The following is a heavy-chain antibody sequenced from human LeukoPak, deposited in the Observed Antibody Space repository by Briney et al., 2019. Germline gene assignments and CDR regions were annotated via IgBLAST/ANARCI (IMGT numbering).Heavy chain of an antibody. CDR2: ISGSGGST. V-gene: IGHV3-23*01. CDR3: VRGVIITRFFDY. J-gene: IGHJ4*02. Sequence: GGSLRLSCAASGFTFSSYAMSWVRQAPGKGLEWVSAISGSGGSTYYADSVKGRFTISRDNSKNTLYLQMNSLRAEDTAVYYCVRGVIITRFFDYWGQGTLVTVSS. CDR1: GFTFSSYA. D-gene: IGHD3-10*01.